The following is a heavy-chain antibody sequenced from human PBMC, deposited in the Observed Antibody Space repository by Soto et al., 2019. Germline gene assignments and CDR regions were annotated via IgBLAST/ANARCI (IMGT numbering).Heavy chain of an antibody. CDR1: GGSISSGGYY. V-gene: IGHV4-31*03. D-gene: IGHD2-15*01. Sequence: QVQLQESGPGLVKPSQTLSLTCTVSGGSISSGGYYWSWIRQHPGKGLEWIGYIYYSGSTYYNPSLKSRVTISVDTSKNQFSLKLSSVTAAYTAVYYCARGAYCSGGSCYKRSYYYYGMDVWGQGTTVTVSS. CDR3: ARGAYCSGGSCYKRSYYYYGMDV. CDR2: IYYSGST. J-gene: IGHJ6*02.